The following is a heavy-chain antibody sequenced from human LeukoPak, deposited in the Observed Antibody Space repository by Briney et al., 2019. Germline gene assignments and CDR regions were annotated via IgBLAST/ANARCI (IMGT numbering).Heavy chain of an antibody. V-gene: IGHV4-39*07. CDR1: GGSISSSSYC. CDR3: ARGGSGWPNWFDP. CDR2: INHSGST. D-gene: IGHD6-19*01. Sequence: SETLSLTCTVSGGSISSSSYCWSWIRQPPGKGLEWIGEINHSGSTNYNPSLKSRVTISVDTSKNQFSLKLSSVTAADTAVYYCARGGSGWPNWFDPWGQGTLVTVSS. J-gene: IGHJ5*02.